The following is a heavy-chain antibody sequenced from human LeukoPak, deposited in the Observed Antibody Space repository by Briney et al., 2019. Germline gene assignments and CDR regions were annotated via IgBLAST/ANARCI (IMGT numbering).Heavy chain of an antibody. CDR2: ISSSSSTI. CDR3: ARYDFWSGSDY. Sequence: PGRSLRLSCAASGFTFSSYSMNWVRQAPGKGLEWVSYISSSSSTIYYADSVKGRFTISRDNAKNSLYLQMNSLRAEDTAVYYCARYDFWSGSDYWGQGTLVTVSS. V-gene: IGHV3-48*01. CDR1: GFTFSSYS. D-gene: IGHD3-3*01. J-gene: IGHJ4*02.